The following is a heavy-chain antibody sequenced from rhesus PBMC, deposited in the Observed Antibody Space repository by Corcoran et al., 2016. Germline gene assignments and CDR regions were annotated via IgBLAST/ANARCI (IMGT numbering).Heavy chain of an antibody. Sequence: QLQLQESGPGLVKPSETLSVTCAVSGGSISSSYWSWIRQSPGTGLEWIGYLYGGSGSTSYNPSLKSRVTISTDTSNNQFALKLSSVTAADTAVDYCARQDWNYRFDYWGQGVLVTVSS. CDR3: ARQDWNYRFDY. J-gene: IGHJ4*01. CDR1: GGSISSSY. CDR2: LYGGSGST. D-gene: IGHD1-26*01. V-gene: IGHV4-122*01.